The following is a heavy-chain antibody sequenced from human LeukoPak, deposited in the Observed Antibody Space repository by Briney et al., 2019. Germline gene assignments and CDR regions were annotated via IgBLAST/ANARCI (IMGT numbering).Heavy chain of an antibody. D-gene: IGHD3-3*01. CDR2: ISSSSSYI. Sequence: GGSLRLSCAASGFTFSSYSMNWVRQAPGKGLEWVSSISSSSSYIYYADSVKGRFTISRDNAKNSLYLQMNSLRAEDTAVYYCARAQGSYDFWSGYYRHFDYWGQGTLVTVSS. V-gene: IGHV3-21*01. J-gene: IGHJ4*02. CDR1: GFTFSSYS. CDR3: ARAQGSYDFWSGYYRHFDY.